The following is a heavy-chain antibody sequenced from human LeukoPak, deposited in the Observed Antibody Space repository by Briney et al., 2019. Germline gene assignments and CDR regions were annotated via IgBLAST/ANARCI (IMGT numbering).Heavy chain of an antibody. J-gene: IGHJ4*02. CDR2: ISSNGGST. Sequence: GGSLRLSCSAPGFTFSSYAMHWVRQAPGKGLEYVSAISSNGGSTYYADSVKGRFTISRDNSKNTLYLQMNSLRAEDTAVYYCAKDRMYGALDYWGQGTLVTVSS. CDR3: AKDRMYGALDY. V-gene: IGHV3-64*04. D-gene: IGHD4-17*01. CDR1: GFTFSSYA.